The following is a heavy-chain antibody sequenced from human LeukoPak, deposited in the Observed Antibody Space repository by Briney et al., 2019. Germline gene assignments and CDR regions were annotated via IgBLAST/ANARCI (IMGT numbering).Heavy chain of an antibody. D-gene: IGHD6-13*01. J-gene: IGHJ4*02. CDR3: ARGYIAAAGTIDY. Sequence: ASVKVSCTASGYTFTGYYMHWVRQAPGQGLEWMGRINPNSGGTNYAQKFQGRVTMTRDTSISTAYMELSRLRSDDPAVYYCARGYIAAAGTIDYWGQGTLVTVSS. CDR2: INPNSGGT. CDR1: GYTFTGYY. V-gene: IGHV1-2*06.